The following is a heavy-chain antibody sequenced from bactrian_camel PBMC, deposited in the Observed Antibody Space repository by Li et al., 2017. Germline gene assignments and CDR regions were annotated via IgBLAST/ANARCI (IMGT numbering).Heavy chain of an antibody. Sequence: HVQLVESGGGPVQAGGSLRLSCAASNYVISTYCMGWFRQTPGREREGVAAIDRRGTTNYADFVQGRFTISKDNAKNALYLQMNALEPDDTAMYYCAAELLLNQPCILRVVHAASPRGFEFDFNYWGQGTQVTVS. CDR1: NYVISTYC. J-gene: IGHJ6*01. D-gene: IGHD1*01. V-gene: IGHV3S53*01. CDR3: AAELLLNQPCILRVVHAASPRGFEFDFNY. CDR2: IDRRGTT.